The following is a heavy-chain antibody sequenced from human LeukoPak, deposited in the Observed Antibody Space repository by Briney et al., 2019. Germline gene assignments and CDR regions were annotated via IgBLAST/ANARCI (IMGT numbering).Heavy chain of an antibody. D-gene: IGHD1-26*01. CDR2: ISYRSSYT. CDR3: ARAYTGTYHILDH. Sequence: GGSLRLSCAASGFTFSTYNMNWVRQAPGKGLEWVSFISYRSSYTHYADSVKGRFGISRDNAKNSLYLQMNSLRAEDTAIYYCARAYTGTYHILDHWGQGVLVTVSS. J-gene: IGHJ4*02. CDR1: GFTFSTYN. V-gene: IGHV3-21*06.